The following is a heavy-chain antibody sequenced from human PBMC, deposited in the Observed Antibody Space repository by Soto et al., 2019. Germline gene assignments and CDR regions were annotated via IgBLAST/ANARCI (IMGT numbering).Heavy chain of an antibody. D-gene: IGHD5-18*01. CDR3: AREGFSYGPKGAVFDH. CDR2: IKEDGTDK. J-gene: IGHJ4*02. Sequence: GGSLRLSCAASGFNFRTYWMSWVRQAPGKGLEWVANIKEDGTDKYYVDSVKGRLTVSRDNAKNLLYLQLNSLRAEDTAVYYCAREGFSYGPKGAVFDHWGQGSLVTVSS. CDR1: GFNFRTYW. V-gene: IGHV3-7*03.